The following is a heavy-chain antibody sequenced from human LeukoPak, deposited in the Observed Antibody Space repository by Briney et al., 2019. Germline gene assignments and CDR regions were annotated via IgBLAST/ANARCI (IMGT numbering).Heavy chain of an antibody. V-gene: IGHV4-34*01. Sequence: SETLSLTCAVYGGSFSGYYWSWIRQPPGKGPEWIGEINHSGSTNYNPSLKSRVTISVDTSKNQFSLRLSSVTAADTAVYYCARVLEGSSGQHWYFDLWGRGTLVTVSS. D-gene: IGHD6-19*01. CDR1: GGSFSGYY. J-gene: IGHJ2*01. CDR3: ARVLEGSSGQHWYFDL. CDR2: INHSGST.